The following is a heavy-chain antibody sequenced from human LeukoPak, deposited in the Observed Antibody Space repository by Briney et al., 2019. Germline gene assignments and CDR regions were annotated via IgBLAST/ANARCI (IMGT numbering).Heavy chain of an antibody. CDR1: GGSISSGGYY. Sequence: SETLSLTCTVSGGSISSGGYYWSWLRQPPGKGLEWIGYIYHSGSTYYNPSLKSRVTISVDRSKNQFSLKLSSVTAADTAVYYCARDEAGYQDAFDIWGQGTMVTVSS. D-gene: IGHD6-13*01. CDR3: ARDEAGYQDAFDI. J-gene: IGHJ3*02. CDR2: IYHSGST. V-gene: IGHV4-30-2*01.